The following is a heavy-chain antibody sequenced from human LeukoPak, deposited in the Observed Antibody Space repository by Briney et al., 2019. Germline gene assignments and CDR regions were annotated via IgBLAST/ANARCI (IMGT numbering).Heavy chain of an antibody. Sequence: GSLRLSCAASGFTVSSNYMSWVRQAPGEGLEWVSVIYSGGSTYYADSVKGRFTIPRDNSKNTLYLQMNSLRAEDTAVYYCAKDLEADFWSGSQLGPNAFDIWGQGTMVTVSS. V-gene: IGHV3-53*01. CDR1: GFTVSSNY. CDR2: IYSGGST. D-gene: IGHD3-3*01. CDR3: AKDLEADFWSGSQLGPNAFDI. J-gene: IGHJ3*02.